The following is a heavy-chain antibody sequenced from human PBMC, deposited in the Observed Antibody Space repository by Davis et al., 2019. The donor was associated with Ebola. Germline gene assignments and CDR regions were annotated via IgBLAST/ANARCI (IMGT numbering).Heavy chain of an antibody. V-gene: IGHV4-59*01. Sequence: SETLSLTCTVSGDSITTYYWSWIRQPPGKGLDRIGFISSRDSPTYNPSVRGRDTTSLDTSKNQFSLTLTSVTASDTAIYYCARDHFGSGSTIDAWGQGTLVTVSS. CDR1: GDSITTYY. CDR2: ISSRDSP. D-gene: IGHD3-10*01. CDR3: ARDHFGSGSTIDA. J-gene: IGHJ5*02.